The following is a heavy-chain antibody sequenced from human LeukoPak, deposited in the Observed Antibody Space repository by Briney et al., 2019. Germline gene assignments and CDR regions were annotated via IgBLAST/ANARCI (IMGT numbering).Heavy chain of an antibody. CDR2: ISGSGGST. CDR3: AKMGITMVRGVLDY. V-gene: IGHV3-23*01. CDR1: GFTFSSYG. Sequence: GGTLRLSCAASGFTFSSYGMSWVRQAPGKGLEWVSAISGSGGSTYYADSVKGRFTISRDNSKNTLYLQMNSLRAEDTAVYYCAKMGITMVRGVLDYWGQGTLVTVSS. J-gene: IGHJ4*02. D-gene: IGHD3-10*01.